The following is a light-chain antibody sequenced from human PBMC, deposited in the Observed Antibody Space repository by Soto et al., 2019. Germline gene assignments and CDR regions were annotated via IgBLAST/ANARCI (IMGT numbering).Light chain of an antibody. CDR1: QSITSSY. J-gene: IGKJ2*01. CDR2: GAS. CDR3: QQYNSSPPMYT. Sequence: VLTQSPVTLSLSPGDRATLSCRTSQSITSSYLAWYQQRPGQAPRLLIYGASSRATGIPDRFSGSGSGTDFTLTISRLEPEEFAVYYCQQYNSSPPMYTFGQGTKLEIK. V-gene: IGKV3-20*01.